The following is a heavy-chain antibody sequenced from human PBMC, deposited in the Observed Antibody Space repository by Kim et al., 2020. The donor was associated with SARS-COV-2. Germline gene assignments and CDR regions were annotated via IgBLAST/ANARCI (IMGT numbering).Heavy chain of an antibody. CDR2: INHSGST. J-gene: IGHJ4*02. CDR3: ARPSLLGSYYSSFDY. D-gene: IGHD6-13*01. Sequence: SETLSLTCAVYGGSFSGYYWSWIRQPPGKGLEWIGEINHSGSTNYNPSLKSRVTISVDTSKNQFSLKLSSVTAADTAVYYCARPSLLGSYYSSFDYWGQGTLVTVSS. V-gene: IGHV4-34*01. CDR1: GGSFSGYY.